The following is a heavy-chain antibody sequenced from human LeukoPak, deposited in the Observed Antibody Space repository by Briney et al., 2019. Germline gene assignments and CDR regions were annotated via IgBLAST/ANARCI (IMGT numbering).Heavy chain of an antibody. CDR3: AKDPGLLAAGIGYFDY. CDR2: ISGSGGST. J-gene: IGHJ4*02. CDR1: GFTFSSYA. V-gene: IGHV3-23*01. Sequence: GGSLRLSCAASGFTFSSYAMSWVRQAPGKGLEWVSAISGSGGSTYYADSVKGRFTISRDNSKNTLYLQMNSLRAEDTAVYYCAKDPGLLAAGIGYFDYWGQGTLVTVSS. D-gene: IGHD6-13*01.